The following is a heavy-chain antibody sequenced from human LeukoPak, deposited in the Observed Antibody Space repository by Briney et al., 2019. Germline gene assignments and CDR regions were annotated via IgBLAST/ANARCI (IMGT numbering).Heavy chain of an antibody. CDR1: CYSISSGYY. D-gene: IGHD3-22*01. Sequence: SETVSLTCTVSCYSISSGYYLGWIRQPPGKGLEWIWSIYYSGSTYYNPPLKSQVTISLDTSKNPFSLKLSSVTAPDTAVYYCARHLGDYYGSSGSSVVGFAYWGQGTLVTVSS. V-gene: IGHV4-38-2*02. CDR2: IYYSGST. J-gene: IGHJ4*02. CDR3: ARHLGDYYGSSGSSVVGFAY.